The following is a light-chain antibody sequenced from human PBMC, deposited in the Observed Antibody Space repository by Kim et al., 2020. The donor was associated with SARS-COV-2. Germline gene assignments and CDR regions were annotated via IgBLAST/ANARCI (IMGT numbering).Light chain of an antibody. Sequence: EIVLTQSPATLSLSPGERATLSCRASQSVSTSLAWYQQTPGQAPRLLIYDASNRAIGIPARFSGSGSGTDFTLTISSLEPEDFAVYYCQQRSNWLTFGGGTKVEIK. CDR1: QSVSTS. J-gene: IGKJ4*01. V-gene: IGKV3-11*01. CDR2: DAS. CDR3: QQRSNWLT.